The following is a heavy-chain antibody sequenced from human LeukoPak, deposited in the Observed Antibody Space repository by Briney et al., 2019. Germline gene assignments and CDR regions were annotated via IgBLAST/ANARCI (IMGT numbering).Heavy chain of an antibody. V-gene: IGHV3-23*01. Sequence: GGSLRISCAASGFTFSSYAMSWVRQAPGKGLEWVSAISGSGGSTYYADSVKGRFTISRDNSKNTLYLQMNSLRAKDTAVYYCAKPDTAMVPYYFDYWGQGTLVTVSS. CDR1: GFTFSSYA. CDR3: AKPDTAMVPYYFDY. D-gene: IGHD5-18*01. J-gene: IGHJ4*02. CDR2: ISGSGGST.